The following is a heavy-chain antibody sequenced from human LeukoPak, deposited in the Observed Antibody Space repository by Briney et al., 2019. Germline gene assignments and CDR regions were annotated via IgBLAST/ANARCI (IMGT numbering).Heavy chain of an antibody. J-gene: IGHJ4*02. D-gene: IGHD2-15*01. CDR1: GGSISSSSYY. CDR3: ARGHAAEVFDY. Sequence: PSGTLSLTCTVSGGSISSSSYYWGWLRQPPGMGLEWIGSSYYSGSTYYNPSLKSRVTISVDTSKNQYSLKLSSVTAADTAVYYCARGHAAEVFDYWGQGTLVTVSS. CDR2: SYYSGST. V-gene: IGHV4-39*07.